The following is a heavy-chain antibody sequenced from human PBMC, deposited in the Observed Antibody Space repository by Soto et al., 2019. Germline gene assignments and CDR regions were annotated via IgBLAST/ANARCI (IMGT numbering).Heavy chain of an antibody. D-gene: IGHD1-26*01. Sequence: QVQLVESGGGAVQPGESLRLSCVASGFDFTYYAMHWVRQAPGKGLESVAVMSSDGSKIHHTDSVKGRFTISRDNSKNTLYLQMNSLRKEDTAVYFCAKDEGVGGTLGLFGYWGQGTLVSVSS. CDR3: AKDEGVGGTLGLFGY. V-gene: IGHV3-30*18. J-gene: IGHJ4*02. CDR1: GFDFTYYA. CDR2: MSSDGSKI.